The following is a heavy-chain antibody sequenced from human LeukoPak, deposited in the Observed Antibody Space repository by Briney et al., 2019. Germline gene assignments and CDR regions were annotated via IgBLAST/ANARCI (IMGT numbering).Heavy chain of an antibody. D-gene: IGHD1-26*01. V-gene: IGHV1-18*01. J-gene: IGHJ4*02. Sequence: ASVMVSCKASGYAFDSYGINWVRQAPGQGLEWIGWISPDNGNTDYPERFQGRVTMTTDTSTRTAYMELRRLRSDDTAIYYCATNTSHLFPLELAFWGQGTLVTVSS. CDR2: ISPDNGNT. CDR1: GYAFDSYG. CDR3: ATNTSHLFPLELAF.